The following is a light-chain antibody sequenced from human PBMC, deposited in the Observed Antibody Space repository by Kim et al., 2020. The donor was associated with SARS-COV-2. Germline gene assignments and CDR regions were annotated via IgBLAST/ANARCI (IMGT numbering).Light chain of an antibody. Sequence: QSITISCTETRSDVGSYNLVSWYQQHPGKAPKLMIYEVSKRPSGVSNRFSGSKSGNTASLTISALQAEDEADYYCCSYAGSSTSVVFGGGTQLTVL. CDR1: RSDVGSYNL. CDR2: EVS. V-gene: IGLV2-23*02. J-gene: IGLJ2*01. CDR3: CSYAGSSTSVV.